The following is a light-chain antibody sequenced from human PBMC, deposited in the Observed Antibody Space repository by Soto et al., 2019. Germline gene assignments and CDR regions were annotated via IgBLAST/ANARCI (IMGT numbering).Light chain of an antibody. CDR2: EVT. CDR1: SNHVGCHNY. CDR3: SSYSSSGTLFV. Sequence: QSALTQPASVSGSPGQSITVSCTGTSNHVGCHNYVSWFQQHHGQAPKLLIYEVTTRPSGVSTRFSGTKSGNTTSLTISGLQAEDEADYHCSSYSSSGTLFVFGTGTKVTVL. V-gene: IGLV2-14*01. J-gene: IGLJ1*01.